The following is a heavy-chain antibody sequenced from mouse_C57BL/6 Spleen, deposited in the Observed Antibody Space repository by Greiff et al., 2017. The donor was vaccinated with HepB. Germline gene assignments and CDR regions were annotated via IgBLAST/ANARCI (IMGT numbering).Heavy chain of an antibody. J-gene: IGHJ1*03. CDR1: GYSITSGYY. D-gene: IGHD1-1*01. CDR3: ARDLLQYFDV. V-gene: IGHV3-6*01. Sequence: EVKLMESGPGLVKPSQSLSLTCSVTGYSITSGYYWNWIRQFPGNKLEWMGYISYDGSNNYNPSLKNRISITRDTSKNQFFLKLNSVTTEDTATYYCARDLLQYFDVWGTGTTVTVSS. CDR2: ISYDGSN.